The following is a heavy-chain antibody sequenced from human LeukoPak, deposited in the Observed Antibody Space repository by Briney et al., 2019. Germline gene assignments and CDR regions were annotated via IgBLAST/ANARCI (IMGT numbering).Heavy chain of an antibody. Sequence: GGSLRLSCEASGFTLSSYAMSWVRQAPEKGLEWVSAISGSGGSTYYADSVKGRFTISRDNSKNTLYLQMNSLRAEDTTVYYCAKDVRSALFGSGSFYYWGQGTLVTVSS. V-gene: IGHV3-23*01. CDR3: AKDVRSALFGSGSFYY. CDR1: GFTLSSYA. D-gene: IGHD3-10*01. CDR2: ISGSGGST. J-gene: IGHJ4*02.